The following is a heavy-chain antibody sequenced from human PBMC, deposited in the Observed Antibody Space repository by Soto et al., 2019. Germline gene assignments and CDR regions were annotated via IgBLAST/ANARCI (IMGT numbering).Heavy chain of an antibody. V-gene: IGHV3-33*01. CDR2: IWYDGSNK. Sequence: GGSLRLSCAASGFTFSSYGMHWVRQAPGKGLEWVAVIWYDGSNKYYADSVKGRFTISRDNSKNTLYLQMNSLRAEDTAVYYCARDQSPIVVVMRLWYYCGMDVWGQGTTVTVSS. CDR3: ARDQSPIVVVMRLWYYCGMDV. CDR1: GFTFSSYG. D-gene: IGHD3-22*01. J-gene: IGHJ6*02.